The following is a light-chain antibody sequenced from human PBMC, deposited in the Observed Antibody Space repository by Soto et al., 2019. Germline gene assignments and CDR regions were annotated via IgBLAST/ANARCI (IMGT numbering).Light chain of an antibody. CDR1: EDIDTS. Sequence: DIQMTQSPSTLSVSLGDRITITCRASEDIDTSVAWFQQRPGKAPKVLIAGASGLMNGVPSTFSGSGSGTEFALTISSVQPDDFATFFCQHYDTFSWTFGQGTKVEMK. CDR2: GAS. CDR3: QHYDTFSWT. J-gene: IGKJ1*01. V-gene: IGKV1-5*01.